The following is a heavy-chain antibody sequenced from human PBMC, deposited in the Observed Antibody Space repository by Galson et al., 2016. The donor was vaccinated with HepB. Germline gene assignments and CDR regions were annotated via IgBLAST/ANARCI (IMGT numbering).Heavy chain of an antibody. D-gene: IGHD1-7*01. Sequence: PALVKPTQTLTLTCSFSGFSLSTTGVGVGWIRQPPGKALDWLALIYWDDDKRYSPSLRNRLTITKGRSKNQVVLTLTDMDPADTATYYCVYLGPGNTRTTDFDYWGQGTLVTVSS. CDR3: VYLGPGNTRTTDFDY. CDR1: GFSLSTTGVG. J-gene: IGHJ4*02. CDR2: IYWDDDK. V-gene: IGHV2-5*02.